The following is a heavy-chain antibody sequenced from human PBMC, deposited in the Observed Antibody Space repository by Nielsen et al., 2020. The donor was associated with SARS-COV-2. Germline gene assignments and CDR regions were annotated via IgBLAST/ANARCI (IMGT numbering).Heavy chain of an antibody. CDR2: ITHSGST. CDR1: GGSISSSSYY. V-gene: IGHV4-39*07. J-gene: IGHJ6*03. D-gene: IGHD2-2*01. CDR3: ARGRGPRVVVVPAVRRNYYYYMDV. Sequence: LETLSLTCTVSGGSISSSSYYWSWIRQPPGKGLEWIGEITHSGSTNYNPSLKSRVTISVDTSKNQFSLKLSSVAAADTAVYYCARGRGPRVVVVPAVRRNYYYYMDVWGKGTTVTVSS.